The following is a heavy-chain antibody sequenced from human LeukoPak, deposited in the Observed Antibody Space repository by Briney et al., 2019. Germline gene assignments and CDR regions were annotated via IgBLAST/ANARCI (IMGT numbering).Heavy chain of an antibody. V-gene: IGHV3-7*01. CDR3: ARDALISAKTHDAFDI. CDR1: GFTFSRYW. CDR2: IKQDGSEK. D-gene: IGHD6-25*01. J-gene: IGHJ3*02. Sequence: GGSLRLSCAASGFTFSRYWMSWVRQAPGKGLEWVANIKQDGSEKYYVDSVKGRFTISRDNAKNSLYLQMNSLRAEDTAVYYCARDALISAKTHDAFDIWGQGTMVAVSS.